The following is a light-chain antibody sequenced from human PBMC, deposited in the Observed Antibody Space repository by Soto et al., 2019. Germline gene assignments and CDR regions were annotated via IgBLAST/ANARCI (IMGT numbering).Light chain of an antibody. V-gene: IGKV3-20*01. CDR1: QSVSSTY. J-gene: IGKJ1*01. Sequence: EIFLTQSPGTPSFSPGERATPSCRASQSVSSTYVAWYQQKPGQPPSLLIHGASSRAAGIPDRFSGSGSGTDFTLTISRLEPEDFAFYYCQQYGSSPTFGQGTKVDIK. CDR3: QQYGSSPT. CDR2: GAS.